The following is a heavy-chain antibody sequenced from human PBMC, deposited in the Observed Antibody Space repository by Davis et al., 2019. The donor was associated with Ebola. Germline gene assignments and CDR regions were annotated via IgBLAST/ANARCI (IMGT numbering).Heavy chain of an antibody. V-gene: IGHV4-59*01. CDR3: ARGGGYSGYD. CDR1: GGSISSYY. CDR2: IHYSGST. D-gene: IGHD5-12*01. J-gene: IGHJ4*02. Sequence: SETLSLTCTVSGGSISSYYWSWIRQPPGTGLARIGYIHYSGSTKYNPSLKSRVTISVDTSKNQVSLKLSSVTAADTAVYYCARGGGYSGYDWGQGTLVTVSS.